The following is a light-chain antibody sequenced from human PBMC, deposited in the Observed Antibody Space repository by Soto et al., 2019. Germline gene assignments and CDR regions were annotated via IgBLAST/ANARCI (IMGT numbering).Light chain of an antibody. Sequence: EIAMTQSPATLSVSPGQRATLSCRASQNVNSNLAWYQQKPGHAPSLLMYNVSTRATGFPARFSVSGSGTEFTLTISSLQSEDSAIYYCQQYNTLNTFGQGTKLEIK. J-gene: IGKJ2*01. CDR3: QQYNTLNT. CDR2: NVS. V-gene: IGKV3-15*01. CDR1: QNVNSN.